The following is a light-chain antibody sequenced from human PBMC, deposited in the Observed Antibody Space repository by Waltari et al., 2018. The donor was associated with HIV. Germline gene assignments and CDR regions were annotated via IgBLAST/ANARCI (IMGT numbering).Light chain of an antibody. J-gene: IGKJ1*01. CDR2: GAS. CDR1: QSIGSK. Sequence: IVMTQSPATLSVSPGERATLSCRASQSIGSKIAWYQQKPGQAPRLLIYGASTRATGIPARFSGTGSGTEFTLTIGSLQSEDFAVYYCQQYNNWWTFGLGTKVEI. V-gene: IGKV3-15*01. CDR3: QQYNNWWT.